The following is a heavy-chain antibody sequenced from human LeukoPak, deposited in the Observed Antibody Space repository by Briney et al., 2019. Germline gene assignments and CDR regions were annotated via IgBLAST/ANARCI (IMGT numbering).Heavy chain of an antibody. CDR1: GFTFTNYG. V-gene: IGHV3-23*01. CDR2: IGGSGDNT. J-gene: IGHJ5*02. Sequence: PGGSLRLSSAASGFTFTNYGMSWVRQAPGKGLEWISTIGGSGDNTYYGLSVKGRFTISRDNSKNTLYLQMSSLTAEDSAVYYCAKSRSTPTNWFDPWGPGTLVIVSS. CDR3: AKSRSTPTNWFDP. D-gene: IGHD2-2*01.